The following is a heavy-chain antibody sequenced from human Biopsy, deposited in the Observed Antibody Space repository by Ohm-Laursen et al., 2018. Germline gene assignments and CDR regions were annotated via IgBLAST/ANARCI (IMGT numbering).Heavy chain of an antibody. CDR3: ARDGAAGYGLDV. V-gene: IGHV3-33*01. CDR2: IWYDGSRQ. J-gene: IGHJ6*02. CDR1: GFTFSSYG. Sequence: SLRLSCTASGFTFSSYGMHWVRQAPGKGLEWVAVIWYDGSRQYYTDSVKGRFTISRDNSKNTLYLQMNSLRAEDTAVYYCARDGAAGYGLDVWGQGTTVTVSS. D-gene: IGHD6-25*01.